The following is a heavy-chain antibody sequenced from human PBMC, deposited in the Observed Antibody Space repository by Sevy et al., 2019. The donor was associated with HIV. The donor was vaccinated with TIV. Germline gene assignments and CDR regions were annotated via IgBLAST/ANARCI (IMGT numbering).Heavy chain of an antibody. J-gene: IGHJ3*02. Sequence: GGSLRLSCAASGFTFSSYAMHWVRQAPGKGLEWVAVISYDGSNKYYADSVKGRFTISRDNSKNTLYLQMHSLRAEDTAEYYCARVFPGAVGDASFDIWGQGTMVTVSS. CDR3: ARVFPGAVGDASFDI. V-gene: IGHV3-30*04. CDR1: GFTFSSYA. CDR2: ISYDGSNK. D-gene: IGHD2-8*02.